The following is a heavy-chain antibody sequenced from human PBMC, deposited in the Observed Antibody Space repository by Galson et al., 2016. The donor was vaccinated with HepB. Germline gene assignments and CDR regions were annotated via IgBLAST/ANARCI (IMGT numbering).Heavy chain of an antibody. CDR2: ISYDGSNK. J-gene: IGHJ4*02. CDR1: GFTFSHHG. CDR3: AKAPNPGTTLYPLDY. V-gene: IGHV3-30*18. D-gene: IGHD1-7*01. Sequence: SLRLSCAASGFTFSHHGMHWVRQAPGKGLEWVAVISYDGSNKYSTESVKGRFTISRDNSKNTLFLQMNSLRVEDTAVYCCAKAPNPGTTLYPLDYWGQGSLVTVSS.